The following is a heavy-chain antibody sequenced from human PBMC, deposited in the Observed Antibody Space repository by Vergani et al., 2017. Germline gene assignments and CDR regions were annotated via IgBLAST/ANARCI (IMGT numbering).Heavy chain of an antibody. Sequence: QVQLVQSGAEVKKPGASVRVSCKASGYTFTGYYMPWVRQAPGQGLEWMGWINPNSGGTNYAQKFQGRVTMTRDTSISTAYMELSRLRSDDTAVSYCAILYTDYGDYDAFDIWGQGTMVTVSS. CDR1: GYTFTGYY. D-gene: IGHD4-17*01. CDR2: INPNSGGT. J-gene: IGHJ3*02. V-gene: IGHV1-2*02. CDR3: AILYTDYGDYDAFDI.